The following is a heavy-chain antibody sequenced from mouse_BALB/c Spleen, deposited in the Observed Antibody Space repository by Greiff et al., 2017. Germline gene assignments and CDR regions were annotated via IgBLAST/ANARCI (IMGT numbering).Heavy chain of an antibody. CDR3: ASGVYDGYPFAY. J-gene: IGHJ3*01. V-gene: IGHV5-12*01. Sequence: EVKLMESGGGLVKPGGSLKLSCAASGFTFSDYYMYWVRQTPEKRLEWVAYISSGGGSTYYPDTVKGRFTISRDNAKNTLYLQMSSLKSEDTAMYYCASGVYDGYPFAYWGQGTLVTVSA. CDR2: ISSGGGST. D-gene: IGHD2-3*01. CDR1: GFTFSDYY.